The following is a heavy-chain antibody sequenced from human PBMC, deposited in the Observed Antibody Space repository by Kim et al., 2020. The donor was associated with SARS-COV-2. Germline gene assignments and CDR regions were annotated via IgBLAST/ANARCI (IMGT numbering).Heavy chain of an antibody. J-gene: IGHJ3*01. V-gene: IGHV1-69*04. CDR2: IIPFLDSP. CDR3: AVEMSTLVQVSGALDV. Sequence: SVKVSCEASGGIFSSYGINWVRQAPGQGLEWMGRIIPFLDSPDYAPRFQGRVSITADKSSNTAYVEISSLRSEDTALYYCAVEMSTLVQVSGALDVWG. D-gene: IGHD3-16*01. CDR1: GGIFSSYG.